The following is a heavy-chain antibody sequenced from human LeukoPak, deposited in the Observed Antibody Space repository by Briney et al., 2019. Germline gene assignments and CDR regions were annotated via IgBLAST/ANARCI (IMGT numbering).Heavy chain of an antibody. V-gene: IGHV3-21*01. Sequence: PGGSLRLSCAASGFTFSSYSMNWVRQAPGKGLEWVSSISSSSSYIYYADSLKGRFSISRDNAKNSLYLQMNSLRAEDTAVYYCARDDSNGYFFDMWGQGTMVTVSS. CDR1: GFTFSSYS. D-gene: IGHD3-22*01. CDR2: ISSSSSYI. CDR3: ARDDSNGYFFDM. J-gene: IGHJ3*02.